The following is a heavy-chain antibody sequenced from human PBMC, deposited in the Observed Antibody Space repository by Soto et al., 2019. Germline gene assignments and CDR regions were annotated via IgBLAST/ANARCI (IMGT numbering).Heavy chain of an antibody. CDR3: AREGGGLRHYAFDI. CDR1: GYTFTGYY. CDR2: INPNSGGT. J-gene: IGHJ3*02. V-gene: IGHV1-2*04. D-gene: IGHD5-12*01. Sequence: QVQLVQSGAEVKKPGASVKVSCKASGYTFTGYYMHWVRQAPGQGLEWMGWINPNSGGTNYAQKFQGWDTMTRDTSIRTASMERGRLGPDDTAVYYWAREGGGLRHYAFDIWGQGTMVTVSS.